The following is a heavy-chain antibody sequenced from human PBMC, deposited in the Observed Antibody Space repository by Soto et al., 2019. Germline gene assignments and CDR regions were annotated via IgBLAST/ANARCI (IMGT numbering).Heavy chain of an antibody. CDR2: IFYSGST. J-gene: IGHJ6*02. CDR1: AGSISSTTHY. CDR3: ARCDYGYGMDV. D-gene: IGHD4-17*01. Sequence: SGTLSLAYTVSAGSISSTTHYWGWIRQPPGKGLEWIGSIFYSGSTYYNPSLKSRVTISVDTSKNQFSLKLSSVTAADTAVYYCARCDYGYGMDVSGQGTTVTVSS. V-gene: IGHV4-39*01.